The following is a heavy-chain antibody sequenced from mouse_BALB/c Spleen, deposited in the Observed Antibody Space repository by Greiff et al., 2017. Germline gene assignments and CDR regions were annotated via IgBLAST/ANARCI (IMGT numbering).Heavy chain of an antibody. J-gene: IGHJ4*01. Sequence: EVQLQQSGGGLVQPGGSLNLSCAASGFDFSRYWMSWARQAPGKGQEWIGEINPGSSTINYTPSLKDKFIISRDNAKNTLYLQMSKVRSEDTALYYCARLSNYGGYAMDYWGQGTSVTVSS. V-gene: IGHV4-2*02. CDR2: INPGSSTI. CDR1: GFDFSRYW. D-gene: IGHD2-5*01. CDR3: ARLSNYGGYAMDY.